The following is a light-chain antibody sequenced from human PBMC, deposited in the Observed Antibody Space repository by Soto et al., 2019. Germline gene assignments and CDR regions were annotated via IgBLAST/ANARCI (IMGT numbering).Light chain of an antibody. CDR3: QQYDTSPWT. Sequence: EIVLTQSPGTLSLSSGERATLSYKTSQSVDNSYLAWYQHKHGQPPRLLIYGASGRATGIPDRFRASGSGTDFTLTITRLEPEDFAVYYCQQYDTSPWTFGPGTKVEIK. CDR2: GAS. J-gene: IGKJ1*01. V-gene: IGKV3-20*01. CDR1: QSVDNSY.